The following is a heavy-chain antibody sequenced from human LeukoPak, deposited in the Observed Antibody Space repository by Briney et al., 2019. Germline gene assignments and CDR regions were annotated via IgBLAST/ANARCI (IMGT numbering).Heavy chain of an antibody. Sequence: GGSLRLSCAASGFTFSSSAMSWVRQAPGKGLEWVANIKQDGSEKYYVDSVKGRFTISRDNAKNSLYLQMNSLRAEDTAVYYCARGGYSSVYYWGQGTLVTVSS. D-gene: IGHD6-25*01. CDR2: IKQDGSEK. CDR1: GFTFSSSA. J-gene: IGHJ4*02. CDR3: ARGGYSSVYY. V-gene: IGHV3-7*01.